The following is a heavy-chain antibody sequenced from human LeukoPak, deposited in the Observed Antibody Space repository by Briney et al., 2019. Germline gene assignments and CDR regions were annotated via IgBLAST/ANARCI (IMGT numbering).Heavy chain of an antibody. Sequence: GGSLRLSCAASGFTFSTSSMHWVRQAPGKGLEWVSTITTSDGNTYYADSVKGRFTVSRDNSKNTLFLQMNSLRAEDTAVYYCAKDGGLWVSAHWGDSWGRGTLVTVSS. D-gene: IGHD7-27*01. V-gene: IGHV3-23*01. CDR2: ITTSDGNT. J-gene: IGHJ4*02. CDR3: AKDGGLWVSAHWGDS. CDR1: GFTFSTSS.